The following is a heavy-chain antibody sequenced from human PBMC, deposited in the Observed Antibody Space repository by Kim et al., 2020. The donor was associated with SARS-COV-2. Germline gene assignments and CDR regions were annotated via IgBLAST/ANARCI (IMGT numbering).Heavy chain of an antibody. J-gene: IGHJ5*02. CDR1: GYTFTDYF. Sequence: ASVKVSCKASGYTFTDYFIHWVRQAPGQGLEWMGWVNPKRNTTNFAQKVQDRVTMASDTSISTAYLDLRRLRSDDTAVYYCANIQVGVTEGHMVSWGQGT. V-gene: IGHV1-2*02. CDR3: ANIQVGVTEGHMVS. CDR2: VNPKRNTT. D-gene: IGHD1-26*01.